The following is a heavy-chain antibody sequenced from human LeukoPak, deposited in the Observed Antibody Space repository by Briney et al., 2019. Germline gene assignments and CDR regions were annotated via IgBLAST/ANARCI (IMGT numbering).Heavy chain of an antibody. Sequence: SETLSLTCTVSGGSISSYYWSWIRQPPGKGLEWIGDIYYSGSTNYNPSLKSRVTISVDTSKNQFSLKVRSVTAADTAVYYCAREGFLGSGSYPDYWGQGTLVTVSS. CDR3: AREGFLGSGSYPDY. CDR1: GGSISSYY. CDR2: IYYSGST. J-gene: IGHJ4*02. V-gene: IGHV4-59*01. D-gene: IGHD3-10*01.